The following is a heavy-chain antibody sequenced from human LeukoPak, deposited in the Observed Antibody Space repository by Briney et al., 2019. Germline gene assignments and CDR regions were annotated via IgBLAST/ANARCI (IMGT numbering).Heavy chain of an antibody. V-gene: IGHV4-39*07. Sequence: SETLSLTCTVSGGSISSSSYYWGWIRQPPGKGLEWIGSIYYSGSTYYNPSLKSRVTISVDTSKNQFSLKLSSVTAADTAVYYCARASYCTNGVCFDYWGQGTLVTVSS. CDR2: IYYSGST. D-gene: IGHD2-8*01. J-gene: IGHJ4*02. CDR1: GGSISSSSYY. CDR3: ARASYCTNGVCFDY.